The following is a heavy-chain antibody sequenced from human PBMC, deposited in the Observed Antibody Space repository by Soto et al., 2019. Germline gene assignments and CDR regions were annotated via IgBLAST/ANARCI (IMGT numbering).Heavy chain of an antibody. Sequence: GGSLRLSCAASGFTFSSYGMHWVRQAPGKGLEWVAVIWYDGSNKYYADSVKGRFTISRDNSKNTLYLQMNSLRAEDTAVYYCAREGLMPSGFDYWGQGTLVTVSS. CDR1: GFTFSSYG. CDR3: AREGLMPSGFDY. D-gene: IGHD3-10*01. V-gene: IGHV3-33*01. CDR2: IWYDGSNK. J-gene: IGHJ4*02.